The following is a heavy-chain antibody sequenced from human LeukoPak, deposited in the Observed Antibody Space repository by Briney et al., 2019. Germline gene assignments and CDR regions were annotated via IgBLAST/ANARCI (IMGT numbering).Heavy chain of an antibody. J-gene: IGHJ3*02. Sequence: GGSLRLSCAGSGFTFSNYGMNWVRQAPGKGLERVSYISSRSSTIYYVDSVKGRFTISRDNAKNSLYLQMNSLRADDTAVYYCAREGSVPDAFDIWGQGTMVTVSS. CDR3: AREGSVPDAFDI. D-gene: IGHD5/OR15-5a*01. CDR1: GFTFSNYG. V-gene: IGHV3-48*01. CDR2: ISSRSSTI.